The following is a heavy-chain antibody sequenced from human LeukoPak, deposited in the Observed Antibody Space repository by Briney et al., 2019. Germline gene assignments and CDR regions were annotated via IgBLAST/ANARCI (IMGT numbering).Heavy chain of an antibody. D-gene: IGHD4-17*01. J-gene: IGHJ4*02. CDR1: GVTLSNYA. V-gene: IGHV3-30*04. CDR3: ATDYGDYEPIDY. Sequence: GGSLRLSCTASGVTLSNYAMHWVRRPPGRGLEWVAVISFDGTHKYYGDSVEGRFSVSRDNSKNTLYLQMNSLRPDDTAMYYCATDYGDYEPIDYWGQGTLVTVSS. CDR2: ISFDGTHK.